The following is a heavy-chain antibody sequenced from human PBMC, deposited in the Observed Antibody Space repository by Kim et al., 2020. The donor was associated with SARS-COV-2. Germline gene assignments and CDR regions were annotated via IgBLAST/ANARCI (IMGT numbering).Heavy chain of an antibody. CDR3: AREGGGFGELLIDY. D-gene: IGHD3-10*01. J-gene: IGHJ4*02. V-gene: IGHV3-7*03. Sequence: VDYVKGRFTISRDNAKNSLYLQMNSLRAEDTAVYYCAREGGGFGELLIDYWGQGTLVTVSS.